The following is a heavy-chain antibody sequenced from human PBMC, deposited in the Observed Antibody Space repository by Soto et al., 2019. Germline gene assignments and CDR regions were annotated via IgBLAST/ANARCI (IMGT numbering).Heavy chain of an antibody. Sequence: PSETLSLTCTVSGRSISGYFLNRIRQPPGKGLEWIGYIYSSGSANYNPSLKSRVTISVHTSKNQFSLNLSSVTAADTAVYYCARYFDPGACYYRVVDWGPGPRVTVPS. CDR1: GRSISGYF. CDR3: ARYFDPGACYYRVVD. J-gene: IGHJ4*03. V-gene: IGHV4-59*01. CDR2: IYSSGSA. D-gene: IGHD1-26*01.